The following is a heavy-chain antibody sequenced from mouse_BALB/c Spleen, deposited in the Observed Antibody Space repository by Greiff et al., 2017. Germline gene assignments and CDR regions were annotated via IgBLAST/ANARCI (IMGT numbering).Heavy chain of an antibody. CDR1: GYAFSSSW. Sequence: VQLQQSGPELVKPGASVKISCKASGYAFSSSWMNWVKQRPGQGLEWIGRIYPGDGDTNYNGKFKGKATLTADKSSSTAYMQLSSLTSVDSAVYFCARSGYYGSSYGYFDVWGAGTTVTVSS. CDR2: IYPGDGDT. V-gene: IGHV1-82*01. J-gene: IGHJ1*01. D-gene: IGHD1-1*01. CDR3: ARSGYYGSSYGYFDV.